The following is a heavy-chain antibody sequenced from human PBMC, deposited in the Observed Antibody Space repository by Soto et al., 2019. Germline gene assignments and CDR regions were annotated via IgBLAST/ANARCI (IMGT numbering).Heavy chain of an antibody. D-gene: IGHD1-1*01. CDR1: GFSLSTSGVG. CDR2: IYWNDDK. V-gene: IGHV2-5*01. Sequence: GSGPTLVNPTQTLTLTCTFSGFSLSTSGVGVGWIRQPPGKALEWLALIYWNDDKRYSPSLKSRLTITKDTSKNQVVLTMTNMDPVDTAAYYCAHSHNWNDDPYYYGMDVWGQGTTVTVSS. J-gene: IGHJ6*02. CDR3: AHSHNWNDDPYYYGMDV.